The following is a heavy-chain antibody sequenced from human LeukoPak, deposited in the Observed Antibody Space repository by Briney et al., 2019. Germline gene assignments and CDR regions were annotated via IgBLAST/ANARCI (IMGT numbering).Heavy chain of an antibody. Sequence: EAGGSLRLSCAASGFTFSSYGMHWVRQAPGKGLEWVVVIWYDGSNKYYADSVKGRFTISRDNSKNTLYLRMNSLRAEDTAVYYCARDPTPGGTAMVYYFDYWGQGTLVTVSS. J-gene: IGHJ4*02. D-gene: IGHD5-18*01. V-gene: IGHV3-33*01. CDR3: ARDPTPGGTAMVYYFDY. CDR2: IWYDGSNK. CDR1: GFTFSSYG.